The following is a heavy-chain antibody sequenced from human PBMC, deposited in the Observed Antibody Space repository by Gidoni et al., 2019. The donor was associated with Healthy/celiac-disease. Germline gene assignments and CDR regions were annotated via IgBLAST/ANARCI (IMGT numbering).Heavy chain of an antibody. CDR2: ISSSSSYT. Sequence: QVQLVESGGGLVKPGGSLRLSCAASGSTFSDYYMSWIRQAPGKGLEWVSYISSSSSYTNYADSVKGRFTISRDNAKNSLYLQMNSLRAEDTAVYYCARESAMVRGGMDVWGQGTTVTVSS. V-gene: IGHV3-11*05. D-gene: IGHD3-10*01. CDR1: GSTFSDYY. J-gene: IGHJ6*02. CDR3: ARESAMVRGGMDV.